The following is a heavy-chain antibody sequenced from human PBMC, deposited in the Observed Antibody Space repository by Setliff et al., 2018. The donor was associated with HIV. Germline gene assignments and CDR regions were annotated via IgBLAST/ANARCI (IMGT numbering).Heavy chain of an antibody. D-gene: IGHD3-10*01. V-gene: IGHV1-69*13. CDR1: GGRFSSYA. CDR2: IIPMFGSA. Sequence: GASVKVSCKASGGRFSSYAMSWVRQALGQGLEWMGGIIPMFGSANYAQKFQGRVTITADGSTRTVYMVLSSLRSEDTAVYYCARGTDGDYYYYMDVWGKGTTVTVSS. CDR3: ARGTDGDYYYYMDV. J-gene: IGHJ6*03.